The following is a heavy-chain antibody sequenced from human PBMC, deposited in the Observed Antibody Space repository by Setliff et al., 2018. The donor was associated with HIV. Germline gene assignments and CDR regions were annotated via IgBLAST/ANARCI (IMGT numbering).Heavy chain of an antibody. V-gene: IGHV3-23*01. CDR1: RFTFSSYA. J-gene: IGHJ4*02. CDR2: ISGSGDNT. D-gene: IGHD6-13*01. Sequence: AGGSLRLSCAASRFTFSSYAMSWVRQAPGKGLEWVSAISGSGDNTYYADSVKGRFTISRDNSRDTLYLQMNSLRVEDTAVYFCAKTIAALDYWGQGTLVTAPQ. CDR3: AKTIAALDY.